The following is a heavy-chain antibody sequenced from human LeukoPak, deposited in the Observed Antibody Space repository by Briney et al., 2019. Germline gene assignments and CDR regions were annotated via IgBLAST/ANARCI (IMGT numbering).Heavy chain of an antibody. Sequence: PGGSLRLSCAASGFTVSSNYMSWVRQAPGKGLEWVSAISGSGGSTYYADSVKGRFTISRDNSKNTLYLQMNSLRAEDTAVYYCAKNPYYYDSSGYYRTYYGMDVWGQGTTVTVSS. CDR2: ISGSGGST. V-gene: IGHV3-23*01. D-gene: IGHD3-22*01. CDR1: GFTVSSNY. CDR3: AKNPYYYDSSGYYRTYYGMDV. J-gene: IGHJ6*02.